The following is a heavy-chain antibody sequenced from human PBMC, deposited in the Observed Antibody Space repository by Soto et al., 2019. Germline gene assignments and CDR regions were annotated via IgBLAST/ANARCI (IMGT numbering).Heavy chain of an antibody. CDR3: ARGAADTPMVY. CDR2: IIPQFPTP. V-gene: IGHV1-69*01. J-gene: IGHJ4*02. CDR1: GGIFRSNA. D-gene: IGHD5-18*01. Sequence: QVQLVQSGAEVRKPRSSVRVSCKSSGGIFRSNAISWVRQAPGQGLEWMGAIIPQFPTPYYAQKFQGRVTITADESSSTAYMALNSLRSDDTAVYFCARGAADTPMVYWGQGTLLTVSS.